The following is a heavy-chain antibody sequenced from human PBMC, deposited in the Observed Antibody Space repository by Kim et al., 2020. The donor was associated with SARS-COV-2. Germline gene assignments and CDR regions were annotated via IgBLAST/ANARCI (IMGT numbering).Heavy chain of an antibody. V-gene: IGHV3-30*18. CDR3: AKDPIYSSSWYNYYYGMEV. D-gene: IGHD6-13*01. CDR2: ISYDGSNK. CDR1: GFTFSSYG. Sequence: GGSLRLSCAASGFTFSSYGMHWVRQAPGKGLEWVAVISYDGSNKYYADSVKGRFTISRDNSKNTLYLQMNSLRAEDTAVYYCAKDPIYSSSWYNYYYGMEVWGEGTTVTVSS. J-gene: IGHJ6*02.